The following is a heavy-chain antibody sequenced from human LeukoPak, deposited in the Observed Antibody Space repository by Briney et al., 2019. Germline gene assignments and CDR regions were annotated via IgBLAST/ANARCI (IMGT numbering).Heavy chain of an antibody. Sequence: GGSLRLSCVDAGFTFSSYFTSWVRQVPGKGLEWVSGISDNGGSTYYTDSVKGRFTISRDNSKNTLYLQMNSLRVEDTAIYYCASRQGLGWHYVNWGQGTLVTVSS. V-gene: IGHV3-23*01. J-gene: IGHJ4*02. D-gene: IGHD3-10*02. CDR2: ISDNGGST. CDR3: ASRQGLGWHYVN. CDR1: GFTFSSYF.